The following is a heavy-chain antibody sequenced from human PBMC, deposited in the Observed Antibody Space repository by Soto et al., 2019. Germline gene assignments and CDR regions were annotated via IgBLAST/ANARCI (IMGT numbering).Heavy chain of an antibody. D-gene: IGHD3-3*01. CDR1: GFTFSSYA. Sequence: PVGSLRLSCAASGFTFSSYAMSWVRQAPGKGLEWVSAISGSGGSTYYADSVKGRFTISRDNSKNTLYLQMNSLRAEDTAVYYCAKPRDYDFWSGYYTDWGQGTLVTVSS. CDR3: AKPRDYDFWSGYYTD. J-gene: IGHJ4*02. CDR2: ISGSGGST. V-gene: IGHV3-23*01.